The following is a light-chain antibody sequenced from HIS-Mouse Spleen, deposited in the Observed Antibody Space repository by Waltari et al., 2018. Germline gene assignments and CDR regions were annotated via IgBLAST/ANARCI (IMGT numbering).Light chain of an antibody. Sequence: QSALTQPPSASGSPGQSVTISCTGTSSDVGGYNYVSWYQQHPGKAPKLMIYEVSKRPSGVPDRFSGYKSGNTASLTASGLQAEDEADYYCSSYAGSNNLVFGGGTKLTVL. CDR3: SSYAGSNNLV. CDR1: SSDVGGYNY. J-gene: IGLJ2*01. V-gene: IGLV2-8*01. CDR2: EVS.